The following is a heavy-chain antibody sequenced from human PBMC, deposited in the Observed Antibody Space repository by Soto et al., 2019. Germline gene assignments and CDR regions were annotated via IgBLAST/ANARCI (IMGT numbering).Heavy chain of an antibody. D-gene: IGHD6-6*01. V-gene: IGHV1-69*13. CDR1: GGTFSSYA. CDR3: ARLREYKETYYYGMDV. J-gene: IGHJ6*02. CDR2: IIPIFGTA. Sequence: SVKVSCKASGGTFSSYAISWVRQAPGQGLEWMGGIIPIFGTANYAQKFQGRVTITADESTSTAYMELSSLRSEDTAVYYCARLREYKETYYYGMDVWGQGTTVTVSS.